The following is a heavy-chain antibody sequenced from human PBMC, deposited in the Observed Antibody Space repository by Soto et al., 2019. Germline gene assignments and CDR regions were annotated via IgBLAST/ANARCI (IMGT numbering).Heavy chain of an antibody. CDR3: ARGQTYYYDSSGYVDY. J-gene: IGHJ4*02. CDR1: GFTFSSYW. D-gene: IGHD3-22*01. CDR2: IKQDGSEK. V-gene: IGHV3-7*01. Sequence: GGSLRLSCAASGFTFSSYWMSWVRQAPGKGLEWVANIKQDGSEKYYVDSVKGRFTISRDNAKNSLYLQMNSLRAEDTAVYYCARGQTYYYDSSGYVDYWGQGALVTVSS.